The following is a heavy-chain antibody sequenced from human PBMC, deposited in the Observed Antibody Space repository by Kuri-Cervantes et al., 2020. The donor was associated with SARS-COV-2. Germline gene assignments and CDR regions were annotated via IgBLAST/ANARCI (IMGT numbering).Heavy chain of an antibody. CDR3: AKDHTEAGPWGAFDI. J-gene: IGHJ3*02. V-gene: IGHV3-9*01. D-gene: IGHD6-19*01. CDR2: ISWNSGSI. CDR1: GFTFDGYA. Sequence: LKPPFAAPGFTFDGYAMHWVRQAPGKGLEWVSGISWNSGSIGHADSVKGRFTISRDNAKNILYLQMNSLRAEDTALYYCAKDHTEAGPWGAFDIWGQGTMVTVSS.